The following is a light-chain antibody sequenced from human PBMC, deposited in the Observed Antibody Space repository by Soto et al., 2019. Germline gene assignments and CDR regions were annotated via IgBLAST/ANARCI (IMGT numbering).Light chain of an antibody. CDR2: AAS. J-gene: IGKJ4*01. V-gene: IGKV1-39*01. CDR3: QQSYSTPLT. CDR1: QSIGGF. Sequence: DIQGTQSPSSLSVSVGDRVTITCRASQSIGGFLNWYQQKLGKAPKLLIYAASSLQSGVPSRFSGSGSGTDFTLTISSLQPEDFATYYCQQSYSTPLTFGGGTKV.